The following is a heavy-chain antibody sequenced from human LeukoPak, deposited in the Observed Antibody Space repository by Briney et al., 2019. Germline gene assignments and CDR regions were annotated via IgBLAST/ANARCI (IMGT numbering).Heavy chain of an antibody. CDR3: ARIYYDILTGYYYYYMDV. D-gene: IGHD3-9*01. Sequence: ASVKVSCKASGCTFTSYYMHWVRQAPGQGLEWMGIINPSGGSTSYAQKFQGRVTMTRDTSTSTVYMELSSLRSEDTAVYYCARIYYDILTGYYYYYMDVWGKGTTVTISS. CDR1: GCTFTSYY. J-gene: IGHJ6*03. CDR2: INPSGGST. V-gene: IGHV1-46*01.